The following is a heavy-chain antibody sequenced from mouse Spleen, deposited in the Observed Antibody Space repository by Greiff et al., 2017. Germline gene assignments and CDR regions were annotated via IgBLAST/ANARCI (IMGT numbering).Heavy chain of an antibody. D-gene: IGHD1-1*01. CDR2: ISSGSSTI. CDR1: GFTFSDYG. J-gene: IGHJ4*01. CDR3: ARTTVVERMGAMDY. V-gene: IGHV5-17*01. Sequence: EVQLQQSGGGLVKSGGSLKLSCAASGFTFSDYGMHWVRQAPEKGLEWVAYISSGSSTIYYADTVKGRFTISRDNAKNTLFLQMTSLRSEDTAMYYCARTTVVERMGAMDYWGQGTSVTVSS.